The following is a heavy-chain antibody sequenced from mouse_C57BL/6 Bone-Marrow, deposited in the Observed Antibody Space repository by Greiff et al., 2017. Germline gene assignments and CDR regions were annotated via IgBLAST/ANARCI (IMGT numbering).Heavy chain of an antibody. CDR2: ISDGGSYT. CDR3: ARGRLGVYDDFFAY. D-gene: IGHD2-13*01. V-gene: IGHV5-4*03. Sequence: EVKLVESGGGLVKPGGSLKLSCAASGFTFSSYAMSWVRQTPEKRLEWVATISDGGSYTYYPDNVKGRFTISRDNAKNNLYLQMSQLKSEDTAMYYCARGRLGVYDDFFAYWGQGTLVTVSA. CDR1: GFTFSSYA. J-gene: IGHJ3*01.